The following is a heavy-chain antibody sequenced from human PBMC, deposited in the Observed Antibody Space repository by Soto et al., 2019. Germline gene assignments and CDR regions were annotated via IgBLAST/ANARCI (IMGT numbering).Heavy chain of an antibody. CDR1: GFTFSSYG. V-gene: IGHV3-33*01. J-gene: IGHJ4*02. D-gene: IGHD6-13*01. CDR3: ARDFGTTWYNPLDY. CDR2: IWYDRSNK. Sequence: PGGSLRLSCAASGFTFSSYGMHWVRQAPGKGLEWVAIIWYDRSNKYYADSVKGRFTISRDNSKNTLYLQMNSLRAEDTAVYFCARDFGTTWYNPLDYWGQGTLVTVSS.